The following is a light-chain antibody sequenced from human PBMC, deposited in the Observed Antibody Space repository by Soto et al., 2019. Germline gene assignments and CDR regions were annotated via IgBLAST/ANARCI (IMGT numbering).Light chain of an antibody. CDR1: QSVSSY. J-gene: IGKJ4*01. V-gene: IGKV3-11*01. Sequence: EIVLTQSPATLSLSPGERATLSCRASQSVSSYLAWYQQKPGQAPRLLIYDASNRATGIPARFSGSGSGTVFTLIIISLEPEDFAVYYCQQRSNWPLTFGGGTKVDIK. CDR3: QQRSNWPLT. CDR2: DAS.